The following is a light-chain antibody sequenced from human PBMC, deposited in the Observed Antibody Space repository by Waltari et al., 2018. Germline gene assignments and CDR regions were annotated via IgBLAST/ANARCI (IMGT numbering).Light chain of an antibody. Sequence: TCRANQGISSNLALYQQKPGKAPKLLISAASTLQSGVPLRFSGSGSGTDFTLTISSLQPEDFATYYCQQLNSYPITFGQGTRLEIK. CDR1: QGISSN. V-gene: IGKV1-9*01. CDR3: QQLNSYPIT. J-gene: IGKJ5*01. CDR2: AAS.